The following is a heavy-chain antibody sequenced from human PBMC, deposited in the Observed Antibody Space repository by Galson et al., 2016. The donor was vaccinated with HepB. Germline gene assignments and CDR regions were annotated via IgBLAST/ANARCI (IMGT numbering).Heavy chain of an antibody. V-gene: IGHV3-48*04. J-gene: IGHJ6*02. CDR3: AKDRGGRHLWGLHGLDV. CDR1: GFTFSSYN. CDR2: ISSSSSAI. D-gene: IGHD3-16*01. Sequence: SLRLSCAASGFTFSSYNMNWVRQAPGKGLEWISYISSSSSAIDYADSVKGRFTISRDNAKNSLYLQMNSLRAEDTAVYYCAKDRGGRHLWGLHGLDVWGQGTTVTVSS.